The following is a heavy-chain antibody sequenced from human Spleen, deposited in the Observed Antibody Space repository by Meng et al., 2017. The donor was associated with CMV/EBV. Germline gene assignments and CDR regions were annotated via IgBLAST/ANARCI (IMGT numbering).Heavy chain of an antibody. CDR2: IFYTGKT. CDR3: ARGSWSGPQAPFDY. V-gene: IGHV4-39*07. CDR1: GASISKSSYY. Sequence: SGASISKSSYYWGWLRQSPGKGWGWIGYIFYTGKTYYNPSLKRRVTISVDTSKNHFSLKVSSVTAADTAVYYCARGSWSGPQAPFDYWGQGTLVTVSS. J-gene: IGHJ4*02. D-gene: IGHD3-3*01.